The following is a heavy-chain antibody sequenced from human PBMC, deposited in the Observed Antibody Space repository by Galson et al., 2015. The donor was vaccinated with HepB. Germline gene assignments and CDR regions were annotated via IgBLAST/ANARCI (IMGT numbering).Heavy chain of an antibody. V-gene: IGHV3-43*01. D-gene: IGHD1-1*01. CDR3: VKDLPKDNGLDA. Sequence: SLRLSCAASGFTFDDYTMHWIRQAPGKGLEWVSLINWNGDDTYYADSVKGRFTISRDNSKNSLYLQMNSLRTEDTALYYCVKDLPKDNGLDAWGQGTTVTAAS. CDR1: GFTFDDYT. CDR2: INWNGDDT. J-gene: IGHJ6*02.